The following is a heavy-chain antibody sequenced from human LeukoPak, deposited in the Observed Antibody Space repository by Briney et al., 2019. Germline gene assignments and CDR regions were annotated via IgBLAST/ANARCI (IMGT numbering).Heavy chain of an antibody. CDR2: ISSSSSTI. CDR3: ASGRGGDDDAFDI. D-gene: IGHD4-17*01. CDR1: GFTFSSYS. Sequence: PGGSLRLSCAASGFTFSSYSMNWVRQAPGKGLEWVSYISSSSSTIYYADSVKGRFTISRDNSKNTLYLQMGSLRAEDMAVYYCASGRGGDDDAFDIWGQGTMVTVSS. V-gene: IGHV3-48*01. J-gene: IGHJ3*02.